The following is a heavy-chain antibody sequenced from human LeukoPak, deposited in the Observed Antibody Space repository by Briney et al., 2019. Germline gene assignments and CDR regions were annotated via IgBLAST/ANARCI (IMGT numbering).Heavy chain of an antibody. V-gene: IGHV3-13*01. CDR3: ARQNRNGFDY. D-gene: IGHD2-8*01. CDR2: TGTAGDT. Sequence: GGSLRLSCAASGFTFSTYDCHWVRQTTGKGLEWVSATGTAGDTWYSGSVKGRFTISIENAKSSMYLQMNSLRVGDTAVYYCARQNRNGFDYWGQGTLVTVSS. CDR1: GFTFSTYD. J-gene: IGHJ4*02.